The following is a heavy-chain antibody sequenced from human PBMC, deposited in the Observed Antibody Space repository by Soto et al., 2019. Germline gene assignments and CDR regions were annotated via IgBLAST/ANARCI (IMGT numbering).Heavy chain of an antibody. CDR1: GFTFSTYW. V-gene: IGHV3-7*05. J-gene: IGHJ4*02. Sequence: GGSLRLSCEASGFTFSTYWMSWVRQAPGKGLEWVANIKQDGSERYYVDSVKGRFTISRDNAKNSLYLQMNSLSVEDTAVYYCAREALSRRDRLYDSSGYLDHWGQGTLVTVSS. CDR3: AREALSRRDRLYDSSGYLDH. CDR2: IKQDGSER. D-gene: IGHD3-22*01.